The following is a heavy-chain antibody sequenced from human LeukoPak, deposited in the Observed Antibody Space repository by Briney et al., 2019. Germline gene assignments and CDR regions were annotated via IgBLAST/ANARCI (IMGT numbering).Heavy chain of an antibody. J-gene: IGHJ4*02. CDR2: IYTSGST. CDR3: ARHDPAQGYYFDY. V-gene: IGHV4-4*09. CDR1: GGSISSYY. Sequence: RASGTLSLTCTVSGGSISSYYWSWIRQPPGKGLEWIGYIYTSGSTNYNPSLRSRVTISVDTSKNQFSLKLSSVTAADTAVYYCARHDPAQGYYFDYWGQGTLVTVSS.